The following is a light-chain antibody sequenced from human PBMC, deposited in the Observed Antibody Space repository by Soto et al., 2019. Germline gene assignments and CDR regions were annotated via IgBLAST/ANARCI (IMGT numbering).Light chain of an antibody. J-gene: IGKJ5*01. V-gene: IGKV1-5*03. CDR2: KAS. Sequence: DIQMTQPPSTLSGSVGYRFTITCRASQTISSWLAWYQQKPGKAPKLLIYKASTLKSGVPSRFSGSGSGTEFTLTISSLQPDDFATYYCQQYNSYPITFGQGTRLEIK. CDR1: QTISSW. CDR3: QQYNSYPIT.